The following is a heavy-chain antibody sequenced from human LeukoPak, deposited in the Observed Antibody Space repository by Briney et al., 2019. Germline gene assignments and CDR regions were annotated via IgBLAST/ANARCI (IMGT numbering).Heavy chain of an antibody. Sequence: SETLSLTCAVYGGSLSGYYWSWIRQSPGKGLEWIGEINHSGSTNYNPSLKSRVTISVDTSKNQFSLKLSSVTAADTAVYYCARHSNYYESGGPLDYWGQGTLVTVSS. CDR2: INHSGST. J-gene: IGHJ4*02. V-gene: IGHV4-34*01. CDR1: GGSLSGYY. D-gene: IGHD3-22*01. CDR3: ARHSNYYESGGPLDY.